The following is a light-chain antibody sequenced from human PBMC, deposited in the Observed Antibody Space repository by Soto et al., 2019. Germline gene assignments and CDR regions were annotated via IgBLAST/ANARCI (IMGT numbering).Light chain of an antibody. Sequence: QSVLTQPPSASRTPGQRVTIPCSGSSSDIGSNSVNWYQQLPGAAPRLLIYGNDHRPSGVPDRFSASKSGTSASLAISGRRSEDEAFYYCATWSDSLKGWVFGGGTKLTVL. CDR2: GND. J-gene: IGLJ3*02. CDR1: SSDIGSNS. V-gene: IGLV1-44*01. CDR3: ATWSDSLKGWV.